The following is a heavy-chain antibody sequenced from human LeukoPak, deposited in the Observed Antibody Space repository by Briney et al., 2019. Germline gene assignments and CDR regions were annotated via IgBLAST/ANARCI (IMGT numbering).Heavy chain of an antibody. CDR3: ARGLYCTNGVCPATLDAFDI. Sequence: SETLSLTCTVSGGSISSYYWSWLRQPAGKGLEWVGRIYTSGSTNYNPSLKSRVTMSVDTSKNQFSLKLSSVTAADTAVYYCARGLYCTNGVCPATLDAFDIWGQGTMVTVSS. CDR2: IYTSGST. J-gene: IGHJ3*02. CDR1: GGSISSYY. V-gene: IGHV4-4*07. D-gene: IGHD2-8*01.